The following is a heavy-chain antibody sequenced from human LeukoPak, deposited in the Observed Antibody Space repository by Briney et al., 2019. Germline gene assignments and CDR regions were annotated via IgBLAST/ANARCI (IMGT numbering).Heavy chain of an antibody. CDR2: IYYSGST. J-gene: IGHJ6*02. V-gene: IGHV4-59*08. Sequence: NSSETLSLTCTVSGGSISNYYWSWIRQPPGKGLEWIGYIYYSGSTNYNPSLKRRVTISVDTSKNQFSLKLSSVTAADTAVYYCARSYYYGSGSYDMDVWGQGTTVTVSS. CDR3: ARSYYYGSGSYDMDV. CDR1: GGSISNYY. D-gene: IGHD3-10*01.